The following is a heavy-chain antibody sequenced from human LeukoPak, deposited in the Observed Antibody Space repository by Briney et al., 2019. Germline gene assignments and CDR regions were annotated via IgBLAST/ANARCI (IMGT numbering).Heavy chain of an antibody. D-gene: IGHD6-6*01. CDR3: ARGRSQLGY. Sequence: PGGSLRLSCAASGFTFSSYNMNWVRQAPGKGLEWVSCISDRSNYIYYADSVKGRFTISRDNAKNSLYLQMNSLRAEDTAVYYCARGRSQLGYWGQGTLVTVSS. CDR1: GFTFSSYN. J-gene: IGHJ4*02. CDR2: ISDRSNYI. V-gene: IGHV3-21*01.